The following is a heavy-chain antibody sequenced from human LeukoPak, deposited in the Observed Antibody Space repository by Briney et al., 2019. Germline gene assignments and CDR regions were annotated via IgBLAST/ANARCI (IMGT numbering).Heavy chain of an antibody. D-gene: IGHD6-19*01. J-gene: IGHJ3*02. CDR2: ISNSGYTI. CDR1: GFTFSDDY. CDR3: ARDREQWLHGGAFDI. V-gene: IGHV3-11*04. Sequence: GGSLRLSCAASGFTFSDDYMSWIRQAPGKGLEWVSYISNSGYTIYYADSVKGRFTISGDNAENSLYLQMNSLRAEDTAVYYCARDREQWLHGGAFDIWGQGTMVTVSS.